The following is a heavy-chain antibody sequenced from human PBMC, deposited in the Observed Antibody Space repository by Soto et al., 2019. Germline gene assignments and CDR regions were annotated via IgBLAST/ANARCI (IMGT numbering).Heavy chain of an antibody. CDR2: TYYRSKWYN. V-gene: IGHV6-1*01. J-gene: IGHJ6*02. Sequence: PSQTLSLTCAISGDSVSSNSAAWNWIRQSPSRGLEWLGRTYYRSKWYNDYAVSVKSRITINPDTSKNQFSLQLNSATPEDTAVYYCARLRIVVVPAAGYYYGMDVWGQGTTVTVSS. D-gene: IGHD2-2*01. CDR3: ARLRIVVVPAAGYYYGMDV. CDR1: GDSVSSNSAA.